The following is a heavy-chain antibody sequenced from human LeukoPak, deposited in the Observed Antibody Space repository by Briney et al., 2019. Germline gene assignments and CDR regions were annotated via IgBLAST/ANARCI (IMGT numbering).Heavy chain of an antibody. CDR3: ATLNSFGHDY. D-gene: IGHD5-18*01. CDR2: IDTDGRTT. V-gene: IGHV3-74*01. CDR1: GFTFSNFW. Sequence: GGSLRLSCAASGFTFSNFWMHWVRQPPGKVLVWVSRIDTDGRTTTYADSVKGRFTISRDNARNTVYLQINSLRAEDTAVYYCATLNSFGHDYWGQGILVTVSS. J-gene: IGHJ4*02.